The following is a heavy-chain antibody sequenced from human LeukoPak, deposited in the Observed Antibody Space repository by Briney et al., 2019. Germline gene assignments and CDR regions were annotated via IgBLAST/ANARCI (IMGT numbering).Heavy chain of an antibody. V-gene: IGHV4-4*02. J-gene: IGHJ4*02. CDR3: ARDNSGSYSYGYYFDY. CDR1: GGSISSSNW. Sequence: PSETLSLTCAVSGGSISSSNWWSWVRQPPGKGLEWIGEIYHSGSTNYNPSLKSRVTISVDKSKNQFSLKLSSVTAADTAVYYCARDNSGSYSYGYYFDYWGQGTLVTVSS. CDR2: IYHSGST. D-gene: IGHD1-26*01.